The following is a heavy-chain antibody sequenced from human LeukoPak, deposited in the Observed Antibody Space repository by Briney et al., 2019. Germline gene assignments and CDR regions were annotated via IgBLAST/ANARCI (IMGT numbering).Heavy chain of an antibody. V-gene: IGHV4-34*01. CDR2: INHSGNT. J-gene: IGHJ4*02. Sequence: SETLSLTCAVYGGSFSGYYWSWIRQAPGKGLEWIGEINHSGNTNYNPSLKSRVTISVDTSKNQFSLKLSSVTAADTAVYYCARHEGYGDYYVYFDYWGQGTLVTVSS. CDR3: ARHEGYGDYYVYFDY. CDR1: GGSFSGYY. D-gene: IGHD4-17*01.